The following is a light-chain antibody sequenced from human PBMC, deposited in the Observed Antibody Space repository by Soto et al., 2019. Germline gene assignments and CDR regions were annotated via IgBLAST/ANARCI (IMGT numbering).Light chain of an antibody. CDR1: SSNIGNNA. CDR3: SAWDDSLNGYV. CDR2: YDD. Sequence: QSVLTQPPSVSEAPRQRVTISCSGSSSNIGNNAVNWYQQLPGKAPKLLIYYDDLLPSGGSDRFSGSKSGTSASLAISGLQSEDEADYYCSAWDDSLNGYVFGTGTKLTVL. V-gene: IGLV1-36*01. J-gene: IGLJ1*01.